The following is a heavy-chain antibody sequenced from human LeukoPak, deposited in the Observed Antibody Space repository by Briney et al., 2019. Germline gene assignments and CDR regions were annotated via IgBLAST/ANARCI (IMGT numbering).Heavy chain of an antibody. V-gene: IGHV3-23*01. CDR3: AKDERNWNYNLASQTYD. J-gene: IGHJ4*02. CDR2: ISGSGVST. D-gene: IGHD1-7*01. CDR1: GFRFSSYA. Sequence: GGSLRLACAASGFRFSSYAMSWVRQAPGKGLEWVSAISGSGVSTYYADSVKGRFTVPRDNSKNTLYLQMSSLRAEDTAVYYCAKDERNWNYNLASQTYDWGQGTLVTVSS.